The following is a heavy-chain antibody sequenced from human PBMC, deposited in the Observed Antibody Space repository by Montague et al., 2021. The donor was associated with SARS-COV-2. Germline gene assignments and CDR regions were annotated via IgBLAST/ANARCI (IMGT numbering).Heavy chain of an antibody. CDR1: GGSISSYY. Sequence: SETLSLTCTVSGGSISSYYWSWIRQPPGKGLEWIGYIYYSGSTSYNPSLKSRVTISVDTSKNQFSLKLSSVTAADTAVYYCARIWYSSSYQGIYYFDYWGQGTPVPVSS. D-gene: IGHD3-22*01. J-gene: IGHJ4*02. CDR3: ARIWYSSSYQGIYYFDY. CDR2: IYYSGST. V-gene: IGHV4-59*01.